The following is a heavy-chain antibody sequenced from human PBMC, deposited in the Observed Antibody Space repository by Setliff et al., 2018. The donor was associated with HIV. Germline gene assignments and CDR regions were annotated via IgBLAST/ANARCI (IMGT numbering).Heavy chain of an antibody. CDR2: FDPEDGET. Sequence: ASVKVSCKASGGTFSSYAISWVRQAPGKGLEWMGGFDPEDGETVYAQKLQGRVTMTEDTSTDTAYMELSSLRSEDTAMYYCARDDRNWNPLDVFDIWGQGTMVTVSS. CDR1: GGTFSSYA. J-gene: IGHJ3*02. CDR3: ARDDRNWNPLDVFDI. D-gene: IGHD1-1*01. V-gene: IGHV1-24*01.